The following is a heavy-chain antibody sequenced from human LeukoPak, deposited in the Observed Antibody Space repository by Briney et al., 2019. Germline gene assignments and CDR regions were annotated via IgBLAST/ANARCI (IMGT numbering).Heavy chain of an antibody. D-gene: IGHD1-26*01. CDR3: AKRSGDRRVSYNWFDP. CDR1: GFTFSSYA. V-gene: IGHV3-23*01. J-gene: IGHJ5*02. CDR2: ISGSGGST. Sequence: GGSLRLSCAASGFTFSSYAMSWVRQAPGKGLEWVSAISGSGGSTYYADSVKGRFTISRDNSKNTLYLQMNSLRAEDTAVYYCAKRSGDRRVSYNWFDPWGQGTLVTVSS.